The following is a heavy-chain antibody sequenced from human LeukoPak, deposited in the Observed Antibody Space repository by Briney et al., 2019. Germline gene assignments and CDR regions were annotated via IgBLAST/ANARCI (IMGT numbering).Heavy chain of an antibody. Sequence: GRSLRLSCTASGFTFGDYDVSWLRQAPGKGLEWVAHTNEGGSDKYYVDSVKGRFTISRDNVKSSLYLQMNSLRAEDTALYYCAIWSANLNYWGQGTLVTVSS. J-gene: IGHJ4*02. D-gene: IGHD3-16*01. CDR3: AIWSANLNY. CDR1: GFTFGDYD. V-gene: IGHV3-7*01. CDR2: TNEGGSDK.